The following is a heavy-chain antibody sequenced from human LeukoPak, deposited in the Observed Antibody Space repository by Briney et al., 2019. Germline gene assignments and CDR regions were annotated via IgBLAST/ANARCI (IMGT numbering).Heavy chain of an antibody. Sequence: ASVKVSCKASGYTFTGYYMHWVRQAPGQGLEWMGWINPNSGGTNYAQKFQGRDTMTRDTSISTAYMEVSRLRFDDTAVYYCTRVKVGDFWSLHYFNSWGQGTLVTVSS. CDR3: TRVKVGDFWSLHYFNS. J-gene: IGHJ4*02. CDR2: INPNSGGT. CDR1: GYTFTGYY. V-gene: IGHV1-2*02. D-gene: IGHD3-3*01.